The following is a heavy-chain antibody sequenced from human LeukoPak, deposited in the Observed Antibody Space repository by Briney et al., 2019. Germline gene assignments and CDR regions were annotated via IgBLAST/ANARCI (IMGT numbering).Heavy chain of an antibody. Sequence: SETLSLTCAVYGGSFSGYYWSWIRQPPGKGREWIGEINHSGSTNYNPSLKSRVTISVDTSKNQFSLKLSSVTAADTAVYYCARHKYSSGWPPEGAFDIWGQGTMVTVSS. J-gene: IGHJ3*02. V-gene: IGHV4-34*01. D-gene: IGHD6-19*01. CDR2: INHSGST. CDR1: GGSFSGYY. CDR3: ARHKYSSGWPPEGAFDI.